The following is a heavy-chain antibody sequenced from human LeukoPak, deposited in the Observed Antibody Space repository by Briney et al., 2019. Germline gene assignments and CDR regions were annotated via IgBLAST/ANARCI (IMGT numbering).Heavy chain of an antibody. Sequence: ASVKVSCKASGSTFTSYYMHWVRQAPGQGLEWMGIINPSGGSTNYAQKFQGRVTMTRDMSTSTVYMELSSLRSEDTAVYYCARTGDYYGSESLDYWGQGTLVTVSS. CDR2: INPSGGST. CDR3: ARTGDYYGSESLDY. J-gene: IGHJ4*02. CDR1: GSTFTSYY. D-gene: IGHD3-10*01. V-gene: IGHV1-46*01.